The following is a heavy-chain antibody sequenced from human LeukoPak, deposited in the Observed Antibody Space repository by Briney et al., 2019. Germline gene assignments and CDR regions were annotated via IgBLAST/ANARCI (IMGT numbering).Heavy chain of an antibody. V-gene: IGHV4-34*01. J-gene: IGHJ4*02. CDR3: ARGGYCSSTSCPLRGKFDY. Sequence: PSETLSLTCAVYGGSFSGYYWSWIRQPPGKGLEWIGEINHSGSTNYNPSLKSRVTISVDTSKNQFSLKLSSVTAADTAVYYCARGGYCSSTSCPLRGKFDYWGQGTLVTVSS. CDR2: INHSGST. CDR1: GGSFSGYY. D-gene: IGHD2-2*01.